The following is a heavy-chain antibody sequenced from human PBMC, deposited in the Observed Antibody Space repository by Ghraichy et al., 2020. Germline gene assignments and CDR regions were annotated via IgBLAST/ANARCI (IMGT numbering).Heavy chain of an antibody. V-gene: IGHV4-39*01. J-gene: IGHJ3*02. D-gene: IGHD3-22*01. CDR3: ARCLNYYDSSGYYWDAFDI. CDR2: IYYSGST. CDR1: GGSISSSSYY. Sequence: SETLSLTCTVSGGSISSSSYYWGWIRQPPRKGLEWIGNIYYSGSTYYNPSLKSRVTISVDTSKNQFSLKLSSVTAADTAVYYCARCLNYYDSSGYYWDAFDIWGQGTMVTVSS.